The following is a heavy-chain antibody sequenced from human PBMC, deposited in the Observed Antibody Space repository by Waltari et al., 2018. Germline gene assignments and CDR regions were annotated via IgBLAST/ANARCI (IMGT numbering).Heavy chain of an antibody. CDR1: GHSVTNDFY. CDR3: AEEGNTTAGLFDS. CDR2: IYHIVSS. D-gene: IGHD6-25*01. V-gene: IGHV4-38-2*02. Sequence: QVQLRESGPGLVRSSETLSLTCTVSGHSVTNDFYWAWIRQSPGGGLEWLASIYHIVSSHYNSSLKSRVSISTDMSTKQFFLTLTHLTAADTAVYYCAEEGNTTAGLFDSWGQGTLVTVSS. J-gene: IGHJ4*02.